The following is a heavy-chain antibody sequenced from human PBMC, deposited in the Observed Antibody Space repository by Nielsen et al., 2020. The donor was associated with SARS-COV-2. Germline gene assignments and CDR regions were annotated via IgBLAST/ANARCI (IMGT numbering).Heavy chain of an antibody. V-gene: IGHV3-30*03. CDR2: ILYDGSNK. CDR1: GFTFSSYG. CDR3: PLLQEHL. J-gene: IGHJ6*01. Sequence: GGSWRPPCPASGFTFSSYGLHWFRKAPGKGLEWVAVILYDGSNKYYADSVKGRFTISRDKSKKKLHLQMNSLHQGPIGLPPGPLLQEHLWG.